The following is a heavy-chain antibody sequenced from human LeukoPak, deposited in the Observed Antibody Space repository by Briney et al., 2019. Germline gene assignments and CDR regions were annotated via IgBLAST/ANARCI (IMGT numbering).Heavy chain of an antibody. V-gene: IGHV1-2*02. Sequence: ASVKVSCKASGYTFTGYYMHWVRQAPGQGLEWMGWINPNSGGTNYAQKFHGGVTVTRDTSISTAYMELSRLRSDDTAVYYCARVSGWANGTYYFDYWGQGTLVTVSS. CDR2: INPNSGGT. J-gene: IGHJ4*02. D-gene: IGHD1-26*01. CDR3: ARVSGWANGTYYFDY. CDR1: GYTFTGYY.